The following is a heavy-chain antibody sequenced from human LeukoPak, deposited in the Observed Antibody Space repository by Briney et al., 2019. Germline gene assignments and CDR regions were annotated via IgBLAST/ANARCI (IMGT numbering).Heavy chain of an antibody. Sequence: GESLQISCKGSGSTFSSSWIGWVHQLPGKGLEWMGIIYPGDSDTRYSPSFQGQVTISADKSINTAYLQWSSLKATDTGIYYCARQYGRPFDYWGQGTLVTVSS. CDR2: IYPGDSDT. J-gene: IGHJ4*02. D-gene: IGHD4-17*01. CDR3: ARQYGRPFDY. CDR1: GSTFSSSW. V-gene: IGHV5-51*07.